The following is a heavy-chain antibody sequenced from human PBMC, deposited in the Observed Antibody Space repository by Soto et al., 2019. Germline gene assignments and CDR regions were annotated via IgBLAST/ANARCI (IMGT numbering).Heavy chain of an antibody. CDR2: IYPGDSDT. Sequence: GESLNISCKGSGYSFTSYWIGWVRQMPGKGLEWMGIIYPGDSDTRYSPSFQGQVTISADKSISTAYLQWSSLKASDTAMYYCARHSYDSSGYYWIDYWGQGTLGTSPQ. V-gene: IGHV5-51*01. CDR1: GYSFTSYW. CDR3: ARHSYDSSGYYWIDY. J-gene: IGHJ4*02. D-gene: IGHD3-22*01.